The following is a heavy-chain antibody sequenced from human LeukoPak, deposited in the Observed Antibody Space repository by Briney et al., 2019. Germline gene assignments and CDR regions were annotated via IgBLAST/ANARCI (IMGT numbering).Heavy chain of an antibody. CDR3: AIWTSGNN. J-gene: IGHJ4*02. CDR2: MDPSGTQK. D-gene: IGHD1-1*01. V-gene: IGHV3-7*01. CDR1: GFTFHGSW. Sequence: PGGSLRLSCAASGFTFHGSWMNWVRQVPGKGLEWVANMDPSGTQKRYVDSVRGRFTISKGNSGTSFYLEMSSLTVDDTAIYYCAIWTSGNNWGQGTLVTVSS.